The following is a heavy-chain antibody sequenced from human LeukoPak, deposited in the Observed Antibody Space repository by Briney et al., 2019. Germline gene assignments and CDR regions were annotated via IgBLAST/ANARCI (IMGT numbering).Heavy chain of an antibody. D-gene: IGHD6-19*01. CDR3: ARDSDIAVAGFDP. J-gene: IGHJ5*02. CDR1: GGSISSYY. CDR2: IYYSGGT. V-gene: IGHV4-59*01. Sequence: PSETLSLTCTVSGGSISSYYWSWIRQPPGKGLEWIGYIYYSGGTNYNPSLKSRVTISVDTSKNQFSLKLSSVTAADTAVYYCARDSDIAVAGFDPWGQGTLVTVSS.